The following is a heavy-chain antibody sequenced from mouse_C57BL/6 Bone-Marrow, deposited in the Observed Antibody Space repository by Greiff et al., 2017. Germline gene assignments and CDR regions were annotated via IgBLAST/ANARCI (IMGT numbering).Heavy chain of an antibody. Sequence: EVKVVESGGGLVKPGGSLKLSCAASGFTFSSYAMSWVRQTPEKRLEWVATISDGGSYTYYPDNVKGRFTICRDNAKNNLYLQMCHLKSEDTAMYYCARVRLRRDFDYWGQGTTLTVSS. CDR2: ISDGGSYT. D-gene: IGHD2-4*01. CDR1: GFTFSSYA. V-gene: IGHV5-4*03. J-gene: IGHJ2*01. CDR3: ARVRLRRDFDY.